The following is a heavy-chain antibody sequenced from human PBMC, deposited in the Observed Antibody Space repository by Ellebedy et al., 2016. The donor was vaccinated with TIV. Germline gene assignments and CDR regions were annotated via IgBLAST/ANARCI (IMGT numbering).Heavy chain of an antibody. V-gene: IGHV3-9*03. D-gene: IGHD5-18*01. Sequence: SLKISCVVSGFTFEDFAFHWVRQAPGKGLEWVSGINWSGVTFGHADSVKGRFTISRDNAKNTLYLQMDSLRVDDMALYFCARSRGFSYGNHAFDLWGQGTVAIVSS. CDR1: GFTFEDFA. J-gene: IGHJ3*01. CDR3: ARSRGFSYGNHAFDL. CDR2: INWSGVTF.